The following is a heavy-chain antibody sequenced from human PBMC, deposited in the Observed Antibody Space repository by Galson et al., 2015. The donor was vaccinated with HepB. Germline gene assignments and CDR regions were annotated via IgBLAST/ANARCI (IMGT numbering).Heavy chain of an antibody. V-gene: IGHV1-18*01. Sequence: SVKVSCKASGYTFTSYGISWVRQAPGQGLEWMGWISAYNGNTNYAQKLQGRVTMTTDTSTSTAYMELRSLRSDDTAVYYCARDIYCGGDCYAIDAFDIWGQGTMVTVSS. CDR1: GYTFTSYG. J-gene: IGHJ3*02. CDR2: ISAYNGNT. D-gene: IGHD2-21*02. CDR3: ARDIYCGGDCYAIDAFDI.